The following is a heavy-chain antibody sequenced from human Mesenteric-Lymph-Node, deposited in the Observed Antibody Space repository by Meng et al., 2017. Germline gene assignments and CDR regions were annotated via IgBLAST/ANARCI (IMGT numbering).Heavy chain of an antibody. J-gene: IGHJ3*02. V-gene: IGHV3-23*01. CDR1: GFTFSTYS. CDR2: ISAGGGNT. Sequence: GESLKISCAASGFTFSTYSMNWVRQAPGKGLEWVSVISAGGGNTFYADSLKGRSTIFRDNSKNTLYLQVSSLRGEDTAVYYCAKFEKVSTRFDGFDIWGQGTVVTVSS. D-gene: IGHD5/OR15-5a*01. CDR3: AKFEKVSTRFDGFDI.